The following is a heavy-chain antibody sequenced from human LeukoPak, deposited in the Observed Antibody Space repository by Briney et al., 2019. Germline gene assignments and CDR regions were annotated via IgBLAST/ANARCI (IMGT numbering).Heavy chain of an antibody. CDR2: ISNNGGSK. CDR1: GFTFSSYS. J-gene: IGHJ4*02. V-gene: IGHV3-64D*06. Sequence: PGETLRLTCSASGFTFSSYSMHWVRQPPGKGLEYVSAISNNGGSKYYADFVRRRFTISRDNSKHTLHLQMSSLSVENTVVYYCVKGGGYCSGGSCYCDYGGQGTVVSVS. CDR3: VKGGGYCSGGSCYCDY. D-gene: IGHD2-15*01.